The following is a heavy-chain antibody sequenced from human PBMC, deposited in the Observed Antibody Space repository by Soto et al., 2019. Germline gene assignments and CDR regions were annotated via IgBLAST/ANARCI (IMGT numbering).Heavy chain of an antibody. V-gene: IGHV4-59*01. D-gene: IGHD3-22*01. CDR2: IYYSGST. J-gene: IGHJ4*02. CDR1: GGSISSYY. Sequence: SETLSLTCTVSGGSISSYYWSWIRQPPGKGLEWIGYIYYSGSTNYNPSLKSRVTISVDTSKNQFSLKLSSVTAADTAVYYCATERFYHDGSGGYYYIFDYWGRGTLVTVSS. CDR3: ATERFYHDGSGGYYYIFDY.